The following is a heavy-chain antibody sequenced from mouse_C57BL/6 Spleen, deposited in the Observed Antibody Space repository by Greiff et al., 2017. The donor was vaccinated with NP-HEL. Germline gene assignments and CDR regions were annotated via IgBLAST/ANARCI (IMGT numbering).Heavy chain of an antibody. V-gene: IGHV5-17*01. CDR2: ISSGSSTI. J-gene: IGHJ4*01. CDR3: ARGGLYYDYEFYAMDY. CDR1: GFTFSDYG. D-gene: IGHD2-4*01. Sequence: EVKLMESGGGLVKPGGSLKLSCAASGFTFSDYGMHWVRQAPEKGLEWVAYISSGSSTIYYADTVKGRFTISRDNAKNTLFLQMTSLRSEDTAMYYCARGGLYYDYEFYAMDYWGQGTSVTVSS.